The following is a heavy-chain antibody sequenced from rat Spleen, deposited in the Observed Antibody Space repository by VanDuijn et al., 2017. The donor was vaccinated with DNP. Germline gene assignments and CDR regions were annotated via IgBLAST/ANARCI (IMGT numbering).Heavy chain of an antibody. CDR2: ISYSGST. Sequence: EVQLQESGPGLVKPSQPLSLTCSVTGSSITSNYWGWIREFPGNKMEWIGHISYSGSTSYNPSLKSRISITRDTSKNQFFLQLNSVTTEDTATYYCARYTGSSTFDYWGQGVMVTVSS. V-gene: IGHV3-1*01. CDR1: GSSITSNY. D-gene: IGHD5-1*01. J-gene: IGHJ2*01. CDR3: ARYTGSSTFDY.